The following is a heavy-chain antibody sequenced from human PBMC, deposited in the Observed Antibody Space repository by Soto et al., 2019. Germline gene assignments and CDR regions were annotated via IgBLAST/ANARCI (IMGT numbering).Heavy chain of an antibody. CDR2: INPSDGTT. J-gene: IGHJ4*02. V-gene: IGHV1-46*04. Sequence: QGHLVQSGAEVKRPGASVRVSCESSGYMFTSYFIHWVRQAPGQGLEWVGVINPSDGTTTYAQQLQASITITRDTSTTTVAMELSSLRSEDTGVYYCARDKDSSARPRAEFDYWGQGTLLTVSS. CDR1: GYMFTSYF. CDR3: ARDKDSSARPRAEFDY. D-gene: IGHD6-19*01.